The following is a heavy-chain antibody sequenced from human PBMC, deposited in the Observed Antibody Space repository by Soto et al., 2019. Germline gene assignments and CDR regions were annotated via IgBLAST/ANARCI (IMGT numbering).Heavy chain of an antibody. Sequence: QVQLQESGPGLVKPSQTLSLTCTVSGGSISSGGYYWSWIRQHPGKGLEWIGYIYYSGSTYYNPSLKSRVTIXVDXSXIQFSLKLSSVTAADTAVYYCARDQCSGGSCYYHDYWGQGTLVTVSS. CDR2: IYYSGST. V-gene: IGHV4-31*03. J-gene: IGHJ4*02. CDR1: GGSISSGGYY. CDR3: ARDQCSGGSCYYHDY. D-gene: IGHD2-15*01.